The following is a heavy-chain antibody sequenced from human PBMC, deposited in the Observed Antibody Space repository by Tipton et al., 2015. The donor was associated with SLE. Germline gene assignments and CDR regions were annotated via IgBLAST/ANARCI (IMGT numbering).Heavy chain of an antibody. CDR1: GFTFSSYA. CDR3: AKDWGDFWSDVQHFQH. J-gene: IGHJ1*01. Sequence: GSLRLSCAASGFTFSSYAMSWVRQAPGKGLEWVSAISGSGGSTYYADSVKGRFTISRDNSKNTLYLQMNSLRAEDTAVYYCAKDWGDFWSDVQHFQHWGQGTLVTVSS. CDR2: ISGSGGST. D-gene: IGHD3-3*01. V-gene: IGHV3-23*01.